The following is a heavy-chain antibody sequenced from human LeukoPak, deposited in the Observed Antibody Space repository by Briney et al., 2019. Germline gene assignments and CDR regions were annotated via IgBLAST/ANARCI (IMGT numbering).Heavy chain of an antibody. CDR2: ISPSGGST. Sequence: ASVKVSCKAFGYTFTSNYMHWVRQAPGQGPEGMGVISPSGGSTTYAQKFQGRVTLTRDMSTSTDYLELSSLRSEDTAVYYCARDNSVRDESRWFNPWGQGTLVTVSS. J-gene: IGHJ5*02. CDR3: ARDNSVRDESRWFNP. CDR1: GYTFTSNY. D-gene: IGHD5-24*01. V-gene: IGHV1-46*01.